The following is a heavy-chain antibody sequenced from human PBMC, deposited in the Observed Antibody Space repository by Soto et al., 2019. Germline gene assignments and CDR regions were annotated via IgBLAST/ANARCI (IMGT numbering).Heavy chain of an antibody. CDR1: GFVFSMYS. CDR3: ARDHLILPAHDFFYGSDV. J-gene: IGHJ6*02. CDR2: IPQEGVDG. Sequence: GGSLRLSCEVSGFVFSMYSMSWVRQTPGKGLEWVAKIPQEGVDGHYADSVKGRFTISRDNGKNSLYLQMNNLRAEDTAVYYCARDHLILPAHDFFYGSDVWGRGATATVSS. D-gene: IGHD2-21*02. V-gene: IGHV3-7*03.